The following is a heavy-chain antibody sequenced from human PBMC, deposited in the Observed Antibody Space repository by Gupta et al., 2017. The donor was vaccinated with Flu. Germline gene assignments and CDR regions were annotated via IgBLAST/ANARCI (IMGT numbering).Heavy chain of an antibody. CDR1: GYTFTSYP. V-gene: IGHV1-3*01. J-gene: IGHJ5*02. D-gene: IGHD3-10*01. CDR3: TRLWTGGLDP. Sequence: QFVQSGAEVKKPGASVKVSCKASGYTFTSYPIHWLRQAPGQRLEWMGWIDGDNGNTKYSQKFQGRVTITRDTSASTAYMELSSLTSEDTAVYYCTRLWTGGLDPWGQGSLVTVSS. CDR2: IDGDNGNT.